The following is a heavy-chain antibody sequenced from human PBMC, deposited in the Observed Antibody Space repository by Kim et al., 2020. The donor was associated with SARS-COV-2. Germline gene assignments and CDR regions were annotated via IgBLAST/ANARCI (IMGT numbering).Heavy chain of an antibody. CDR3: ARYYDSSGYYDRRKGNYYYGMDV. D-gene: IGHD3-22*01. CDR1: GGTFSSYA. Sequence: SVKVSCKASGGTFSSYAISWVRQAPGQGLEWMGGIIPIFGTANYAQKFQGRVTITADESTSTAYMELSSLRSEDTAVYYCARYYDSSGYYDRRKGNYYYGMDVWGQGTTVTVSS. CDR2: IIPIFGTA. J-gene: IGHJ6*02. V-gene: IGHV1-69*13.